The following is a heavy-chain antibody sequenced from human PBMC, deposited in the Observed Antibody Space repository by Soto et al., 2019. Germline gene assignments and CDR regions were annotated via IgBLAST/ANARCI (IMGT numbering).Heavy chain of an antibody. Sequence: ASVKVSCKASGYTFTSYGISWVRQAPGQGLEWMGWISAYNGNTNYAQKLQGRVTMTTDTSTSTAYMELRSLRSDDTAVYYCARDAVSPPLEYSSSPRGFDPWGQGTLVTVSS. J-gene: IGHJ5*02. V-gene: IGHV1-18*04. CDR3: ARDAVSPPLEYSSSPRGFDP. CDR1: GYTFTSYG. CDR2: ISAYNGNT. D-gene: IGHD6-6*01.